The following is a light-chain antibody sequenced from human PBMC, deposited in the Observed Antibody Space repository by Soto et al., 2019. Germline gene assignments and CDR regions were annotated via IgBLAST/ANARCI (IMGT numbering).Light chain of an antibody. CDR1: QSISSW. V-gene: IGKV1-12*01. Sequence: DIPVTQPPPSVSASVGERITIPSLASQSISSWLAWYQQKPGKAPKLLIYAASNLQSGVPSRFSGSGSGTDFTLIISSLQPEDFATYYCLQDYDYPYTLGHGTNVDIK. CDR3: LQDYDYPYT. CDR2: AAS. J-gene: IGKJ3*01.